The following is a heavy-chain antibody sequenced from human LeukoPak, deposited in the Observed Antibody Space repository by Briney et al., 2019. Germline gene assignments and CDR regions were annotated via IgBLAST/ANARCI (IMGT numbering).Heavy chain of an antibody. Sequence: SVKVSCKASGGTFSSYAISWVRQAPGQGLEWMGGIIPIFGTANYAQKFQGRVTITADESASTAYMELSSLRSEDTAVYYCARDDPNGFDPWGQGTLVTVSS. CDR3: ARDDPNGFDP. J-gene: IGHJ5*02. V-gene: IGHV1-69*13. CDR2: IIPIFGTA. CDR1: GGTFSSYA.